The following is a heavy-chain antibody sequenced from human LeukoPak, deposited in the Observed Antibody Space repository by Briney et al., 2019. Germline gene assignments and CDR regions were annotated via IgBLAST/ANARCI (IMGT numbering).Heavy chain of an antibody. D-gene: IGHD4/OR15-4a*01. Sequence: PGGSLRLSCAASGFPFSSFAMLWVRQAPGKGLEWVAIISSDGSAEYYADSVQGRFTISRDNSKNTLYLQMNSLKAEDTGVYYCARKSGANWARIDYWGQGTLVTVSS. CDR2: ISSDGSAE. J-gene: IGHJ4*02. CDR3: ARKSGANWARIDY. V-gene: IGHV3-30-3*01. CDR1: GFPFSSFA.